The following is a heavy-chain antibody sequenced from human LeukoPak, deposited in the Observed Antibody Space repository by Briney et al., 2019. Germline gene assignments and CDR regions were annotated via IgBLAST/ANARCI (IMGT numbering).Heavy chain of an antibody. J-gene: IGHJ4*02. V-gene: IGHV3-49*04. CDR1: GFTFGDYA. Sequence: GGSLRLSCTASGFTFGDYAMSWVRQAPGKGLEWVGFIRSKAYGGTTEYAASVKGRFTISRDDSKSIAYLQMNSLKTEDTAVYYCTRGFVEYYYGSGSYYPFDYWGQGTLVTVSS. D-gene: IGHD3-10*01. CDR3: TRGFVEYYYGSGSYYPFDY. CDR2: IRSKAYGGTT.